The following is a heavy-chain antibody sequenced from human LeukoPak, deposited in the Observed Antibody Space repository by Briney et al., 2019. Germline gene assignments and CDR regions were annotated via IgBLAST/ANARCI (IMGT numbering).Heavy chain of an antibody. CDR2: IYYSGST. CDR1: GGSISSSSYY. Sequence: SETLSLTCTVSGGSISSSSYYWGWVRQPPGKGLEWIGSIYYSGSTYYNPSLKSRVSISVDTSKNQFSLKLSSVTAADTAVYYCARRLDPWGQGTLVTVSS. J-gene: IGHJ5*02. CDR3: ARRLDP. V-gene: IGHV4-39*01.